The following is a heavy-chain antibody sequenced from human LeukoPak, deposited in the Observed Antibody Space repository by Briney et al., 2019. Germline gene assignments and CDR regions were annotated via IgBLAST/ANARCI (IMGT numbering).Heavy chain of an antibody. D-gene: IGHD1-7*01. J-gene: IGHJ4*02. CDR3: ARAGAGTFDIDY. CDR2: IWYDGSNK. Sequence: GGSLRLSCAASGFTFSNAWMSWVRQAPGKGLEWVAVIWYDGSNKYHADSVKGRFTISRDNSKNTLYLQMNSLRVEDTAVYYCARAGAGTFDIDYWGQGTLVTVSS. V-gene: IGHV3-33*08. CDR1: GFTFSNAW.